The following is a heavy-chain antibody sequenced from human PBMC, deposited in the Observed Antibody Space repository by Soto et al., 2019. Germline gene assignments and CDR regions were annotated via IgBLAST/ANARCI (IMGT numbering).Heavy chain of an antibody. J-gene: IGHJ4*02. CDR2: ISPDGSTT. CDR1: GIVFSGDR. Sequence: HCGSVRQCFAAAGIVFSGDRRNFVRQAPGKGLVWVSRISPDGSTTNYADSVKGRFTISRDNARNALYLQMNSLTVEDTAVYYCTRSRSGWYYWGQGTLVTVSS. D-gene: IGHD6-19*01. V-gene: IGHV3-74*01. CDR3: TRSRSGWYY.